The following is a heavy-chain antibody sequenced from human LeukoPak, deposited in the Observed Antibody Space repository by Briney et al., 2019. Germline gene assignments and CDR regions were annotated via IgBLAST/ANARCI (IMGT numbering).Heavy chain of an antibody. CDR3: ARAPVEMATIDY. CDR1: GGSISSGSYY. Sequence: PSETLSLTCTVSGGSISSGSYYWSWIRQPAGKGLEWIGRIYTSGSTNYNPSLKSRVTISVDTSKNQFSLKLSSVTAADTAVYYCARAPVEMATIDYWGQGTLVTVSS. CDR2: IYTSGST. J-gene: IGHJ4*02. V-gene: IGHV4-61*02. D-gene: IGHD5-24*01.